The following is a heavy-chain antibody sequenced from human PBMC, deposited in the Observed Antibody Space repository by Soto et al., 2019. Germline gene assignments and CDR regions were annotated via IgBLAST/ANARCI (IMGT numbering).Heavy chain of an antibody. V-gene: IGHV3-33*01. J-gene: IGHJ3*02. CDR1: GFTFSSYG. Sequence: GGSLRLSCAASGFTFSSYGMHWVRQAPGKGLEWAAVIWYDGSNKYYADSVKGRFTISRDNSKNTLYLQMNSLRAEDTAVYYCARPLGYYDSPDAFDIWGQGTMVTVSS. CDR2: IWYDGSNK. D-gene: IGHD3-22*01. CDR3: ARPLGYYDSPDAFDI.